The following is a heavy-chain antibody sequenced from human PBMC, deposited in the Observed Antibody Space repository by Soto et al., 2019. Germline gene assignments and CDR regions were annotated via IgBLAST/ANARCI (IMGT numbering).Heavy chain of an antibody. CDR2: ISYDGSNK. D-gene: IGHD3-22*01. V-gene: IGHV3-30*18. Sequence: LRLSCAASGFTFSSYGMHWVRQAPGKGLEWVAVISYDGSNKYYADSVKGRFTISRDNSKNTLYLQMNSLRAEDTAVYYCAKDMARAYYYDSSGYLGYYFDYWGQGTLVTVSS. J-gene: IGHJ4*02. CDR3: AKDMARAYYYDSSGYLGYYFDY. CDR1: GFTFSSYG.